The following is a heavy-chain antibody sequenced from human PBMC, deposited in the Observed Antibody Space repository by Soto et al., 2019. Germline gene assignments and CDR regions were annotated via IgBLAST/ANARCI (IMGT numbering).Heavy chain of an antibody. CDR2: IYYSGST. D-gene: IGHD6-19*01. Sequence: QVHLQESGPGLVKPSETLSLTCTVSGGYISSYYWSWSRQPPGKGLEWIGYIYYSGSTNYNPSLKSRVTRSVDTSKNQFSLKLSSVTAADTAVYYCASGGSSGWSRYFDLWGRGTLVTVSS. V-gene: IGHV4-59*01. CDR3: ASGGSSGWSRYFDL. CDR1: GGYISSYY. J-gene: IGHJ2*01.